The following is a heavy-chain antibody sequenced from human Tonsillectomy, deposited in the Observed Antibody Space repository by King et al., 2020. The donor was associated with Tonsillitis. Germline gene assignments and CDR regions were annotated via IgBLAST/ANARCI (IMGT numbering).Heavy chain of an antibody. J-gene: IGHJ4*02. CDR2: IYYSGST. CDR3: ARGAREYDILTGFLFDY. D-gene: IGHD3-9*01. V-gene: IGHV4-30-4*01. CDR1: GGSISSGDYY. Sequence: VQLQESGPGLVKPSQTLSLTCTVSGGSISSGDYYWSWIRQPPGKGLEWIGYIYYSGSTYYNPSLKSRVTISVDTSKNQFSLKLSSVTAADTAVYYCARGAREYDILTGFLFDYWGQGTLVTVSS.